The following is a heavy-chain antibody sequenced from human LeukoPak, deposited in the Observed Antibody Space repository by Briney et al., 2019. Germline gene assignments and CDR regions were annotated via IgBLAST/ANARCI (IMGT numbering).Heavy chain of an antibody. J-gene: IGHJ3*02. V-gene: IGHV1-46*01. CDR2: INPSGGST. CDR3: ARGVVTATQHDAFDT. D-gene: IGHD2-21*02. Sequence: GASVKVSCKASGYTFTSYYMHWVRQAPGQGLEWMGIINPSGGSTSYAQKFQGRVTMTRDTSTSTVYMELSSLRSEDTAVYYCARGVVTATQHDAFDTWGQGTMVPSLQ. CDR1: GYTFTSYY.